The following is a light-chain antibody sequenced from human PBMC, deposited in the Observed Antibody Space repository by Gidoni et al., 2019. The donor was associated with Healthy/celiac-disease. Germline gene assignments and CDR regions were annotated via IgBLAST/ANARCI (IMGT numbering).Light chain of an antibody. CDR2: EVS. CDR3: CSYAGSSTSVV. CDR1: SSAVGSYNL. V-gene: IGLV2-23*02. Sequence: QSALTQPASVSGSPGQSITISCTGTSSAVGSYNLVSWYQQQPGKAPKLMIYEVSKRPSGVSNRFSGSKSGNTASLTISGLQAEDEADYYCCSYAGSSTSVVFGGGTKLTVL. J-gene: IGLJ2*01.